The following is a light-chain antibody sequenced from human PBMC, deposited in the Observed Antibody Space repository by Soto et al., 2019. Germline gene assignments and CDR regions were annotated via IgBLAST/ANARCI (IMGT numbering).Light chain of an antibody. Sequence: QPALTQPASVSVSPGQSITISCTGTSSDVGGYNYVSWYQQHPGKAPKLMLYDVGDRPSGVSYRFSGSKSGNTASLTISGLQAVDEADYYCSSYTSSSTNVFGTGTKVTVL. CDR2: DVG. CDR3: SSYTSSSTNV. CDR1: SSDVGGYNY. J-gene: IGLJ1*01. V-gene: IGLV2-14*01.